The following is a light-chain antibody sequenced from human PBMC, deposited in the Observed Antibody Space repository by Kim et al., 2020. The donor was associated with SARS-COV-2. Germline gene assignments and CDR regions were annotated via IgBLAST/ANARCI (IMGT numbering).Light chain of an antibody. CDR2: GTS. V-gene: IGKV3-15*01. CDR3: QQYDKWPPDA. J-gene: IGKJ2*01. Sequence: EIVLTQSPATLSVSPGEGATLSCRASQSIGSNLAWYQQKPGQAPRLLIYGTSSRATGTPAGFSGSGSGSEFTLAISSLQSEDIAVYYCQQYDKWPPDAFGQGTKLEI. CDR1: QSIGSN.